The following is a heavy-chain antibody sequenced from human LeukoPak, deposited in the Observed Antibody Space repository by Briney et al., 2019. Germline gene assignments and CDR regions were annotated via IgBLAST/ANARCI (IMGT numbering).Heavy chain of an antibody. CDR1: GGTFSSYA. V-gene: IGHV1-69*01. CDR3: ARGGPVRGVITYYYYYGMDV. CDR2: IIPIFGTA. J-gene: IGHJ6*02. D-gene: IGHD3-10*01. Sequence: SVKVPCKASGGTFSSYAISWVQQAPGQGLKWMGGIIPIFGTANYAQKFQGRVTITADESTSTAYVELSSLRSEDTAVYYCARGGPVRGVITYYYYYGMDVWGQGTTVTVSS.